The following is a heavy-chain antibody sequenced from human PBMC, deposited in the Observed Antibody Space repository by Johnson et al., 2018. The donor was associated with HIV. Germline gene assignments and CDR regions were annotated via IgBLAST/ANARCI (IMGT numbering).Heavy chain of an antibody. V-gene: IGHV3-33*01. CDR3: ARRGRRADDAFDI. CDR1: GFTFSNYD. CDR2: ICYDGANK. D-gene: IGHD3-16*01. J-gene: IGHJ3*02. Sequence: QVQLVESGGGVVQPGRSLRLSCAASGFTFSNYDMHWVRQAPGKGLEWVALICYDGANKYYADSVKGRFTISRDNSKNTLYLQMNSLRAEDTAVYYCARRGRRADDAFDIWGQGTTVTVSS.